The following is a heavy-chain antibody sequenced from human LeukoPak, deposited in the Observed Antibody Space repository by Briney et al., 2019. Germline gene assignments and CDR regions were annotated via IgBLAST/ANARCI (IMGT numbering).Heavy chain of an antibody. CDR2: ISTYNGNT. CDR3: ARARAALSGSHDAFDI. D-gene: IGHD1-26*01. CDR1: GGTLSSYA. V-gene: IGHV1-18*01. J-gene: IGHJ3*02. Sequence: ASVKVSCKASGGTLSSYAISWVRQAPGQGLEWMGWISTYNGNTNSAQKFQDRVTMTTDTSTSTAYMDLRSLRADDTDVYYCARARAALSGSHDAFDIWGQGTTVNVSS.